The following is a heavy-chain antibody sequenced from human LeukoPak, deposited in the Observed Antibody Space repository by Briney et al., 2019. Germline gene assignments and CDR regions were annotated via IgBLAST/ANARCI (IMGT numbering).Heavy chain of an antibody. J-gene: IGHJ4*02. Sequence: GGPLRLPCEALGITLGNYGMSWVGKAQGRGLEWPPGIRAGGGRTTYADSVKGLFTISRDNPKNTLYLQMNSLRAEDTAVYFCAKRGVVIRVILVGFHKEAYYFDSWGQGALVTVSS. CDR1: GITLGNYG. CDR3: AKRGVVIRVILVGFHKEAYYFDS. V-gene: IGHV3-23*01. CDR2: IRAGGGRT. D-gene: IGHD3-22*01.